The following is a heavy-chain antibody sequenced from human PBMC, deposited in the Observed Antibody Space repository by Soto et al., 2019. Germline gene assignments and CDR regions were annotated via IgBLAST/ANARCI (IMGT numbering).Heavy chain of an antibody. J-gene: IGHJ4*02. V-gene: IGHV3-30*03. CDR1: GFTFSSYG. CDR2: ISYDGSNK. D-gene: IGHD2-2*01. CDR3: ASSYCSSTSCYAMRYFDY. Sequence: LRLSCAASGFTFSSYGMHWVRQAPGKGLAWVAVISYDGSNKYYADSVKGRFTISRDNSKNTLYLQMNSLRAEDTAVYYCASSYCSSTSCYAMRYFDYWGQGTLGTVPQ.